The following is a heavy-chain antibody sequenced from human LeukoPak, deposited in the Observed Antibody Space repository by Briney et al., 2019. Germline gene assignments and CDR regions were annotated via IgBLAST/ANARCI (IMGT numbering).Heavy chain of an antibody. CDR3: ARVRLSAAALSWFDP. CDR1: GGTFSSYA. J-gene: IGHJ5*02. V-gene: IGHV1-69*04. D-gene: IGHD3-16*01. Sequence: SVKVSCKASGGTFSSYAISWVRQAPGQGLEWMGRIIPILGIANYAQKFQGRVTITADKSTSTAYMELSSLRSEDTAVYYCARVRLSAAALSWFDPWGQGTLVTVSS. CDR2: IIPILGIA.